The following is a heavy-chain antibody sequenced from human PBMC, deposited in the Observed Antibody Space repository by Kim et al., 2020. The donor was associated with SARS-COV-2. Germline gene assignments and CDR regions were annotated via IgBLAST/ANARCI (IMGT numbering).Heavy chain of an antibody. CDR1: GFSLSTSGMC. Sequence: SGPTLVNPTQTLTLTCTFSGFSLSTSGMCVSWIRQPPGKALEWLARIDWDDDKYYSTSLKTRLTISKDTSKNQVVLTMTNMDPVDTATYYCARGIVVVVAARGSNWFDPWGQGTLVTVSS. CDR3: ARGIVVVVAARGSNWFDP. D-gene: IGHD2-15*01. J-gene: IGHJ5*02. V-gene: IGHV2-70*11. CDR2: IDWDDDK.